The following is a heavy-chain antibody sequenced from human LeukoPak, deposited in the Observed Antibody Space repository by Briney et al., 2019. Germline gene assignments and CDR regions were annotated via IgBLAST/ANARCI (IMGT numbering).Heavy chain of an antibody. CDR1: GFTFSSYG. CDR3: AKDFSLLGSSWYGLDTDY. Sequence: GGSLRLSCAASGFTFSSYGMSWVRQAPGKGLEWVSAISGSGGSTYYADSVKGRFTISRDNSKNTLYLQMNSLRAEDTAVYYCAKDFSLLGSSWYGLDTDYWGQGTLVTVPS. D-gene: IGHD6-13*01. CDR2: ISGSGGST. J-gene: IGHJ4*02. V-gene: IGHV3-23*01.